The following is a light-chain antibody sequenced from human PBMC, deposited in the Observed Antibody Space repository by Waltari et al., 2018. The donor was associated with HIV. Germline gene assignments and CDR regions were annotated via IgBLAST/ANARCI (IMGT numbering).Light chain of an antibody. J-gene: IGLJ3*02. V-gene: IGLV7-46*01. CDR3: LLSYSGASWV. CDR1: TGAVTSGHY. Sequence: QAVVTQEPSLTVSPGGTVTLTCGSSTGAVTSGHYPYWFQQKPGQAPPTLIFDTSNKPSWTPARFSGSLLGGKAALTLSGAQPEDEAEYYCLLSYSGASWVFGGGTKVTVL. CDR2: DTS.